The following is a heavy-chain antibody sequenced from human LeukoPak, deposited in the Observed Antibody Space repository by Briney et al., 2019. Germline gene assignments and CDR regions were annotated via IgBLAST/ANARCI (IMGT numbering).Heavy chain of an antibody. CDR3: ILAADGFDY. CDR1: GYSFANYW. V-gene: IGHV5-51*01. CDR2: IYPGNSDT. D-gene: IGHD6-13*01. Sequence: GESLKISCKGSGYSFANYWIRWVRQMPGKGLEWMGTIYPGNSDTRCSPSFQGQVTISADKSISTAYLQWSSLKASDTAMYYCILAADGFDYWGQGTLVTVSS. J-gene: IGHJ4*02.